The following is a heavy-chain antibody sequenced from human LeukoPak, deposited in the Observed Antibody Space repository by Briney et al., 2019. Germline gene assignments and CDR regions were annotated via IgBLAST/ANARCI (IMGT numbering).Heavy chain of an antibody. Sequence: PGGSLRLSCAASGVTLRNYAMIWIRQAPGKGVQWVSVISGDGESTYYADCVRGRFTISRDNSKNTMYLKMNNLRAEDTAIYYCAKDRDCSSTGCYVFANWGQGTLVTVSS. CDR3: AKDRDCSSTGCYVFAN. V-gene: IGHV3-23*01. J-gene: IGHJ4*02. CDR1: GVTLRNYA. CDR2: ISGDGEST. D-gene: IGHD2-2*01.